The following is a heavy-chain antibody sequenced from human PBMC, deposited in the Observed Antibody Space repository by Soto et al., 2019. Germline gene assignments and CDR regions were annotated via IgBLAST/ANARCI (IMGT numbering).Heavy chain of an antibody. J-gene: IGHJ4*02. CDR2: INPSGGST. D-gene: IGHD6-13*01. V-gene: IGHV1-46*01. CDR1: GYTFTSYY. Sequence: QVQLVQSGAEVKKLGASVKVSCKASGYTFTSYYMHWVRQAPGQGLEWMGIINPSGGSTNYAQKFQGRFTMTRDTSTSTVYMDLSSLRSEDTAVYYCARHLAAGDYWGQGTVVTVSS. CDR3: ARHLAAGDY.